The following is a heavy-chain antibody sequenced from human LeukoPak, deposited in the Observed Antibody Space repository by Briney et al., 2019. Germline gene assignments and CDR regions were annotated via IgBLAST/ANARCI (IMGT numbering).Heavy chain of an antibody. CDR1: GFTFGDYA. V-gene: IGHV3-49*03. D-gene: IGHD6-13*01. CDR2: IRSKAYGGTT. Sequence: PGGSLRLSCTASGFTFGDYAMSWFRQAPGKGLEWVGFIRSKAYGGTTEYAASVKGRFTISRDDSKSIAYLQMNSLKTEDTAVYYCTRDSRSSSWYEYYFDYWGQGTLVTVSS. CDR3: TRDSRSSSWYEYYFDY. J-gene: IGHJ4*02.